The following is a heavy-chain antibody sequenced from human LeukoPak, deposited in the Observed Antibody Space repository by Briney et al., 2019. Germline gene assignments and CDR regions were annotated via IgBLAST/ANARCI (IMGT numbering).Heavy chain of an antibody. Sequence: PGGSLKLSCAATGFAFRIYGMRWVRQAADKGLEWVAFIWADGTRQFYADSVNGRFTISRDNSNNTVYLHMNSLKAEDTALYYCVRDRNNNYFDYWGQGTQLTVSS. CDR2: IWADGTRQ. V-gene: IGHV3-33*01. CDR3: VRDRNNNYFDY. D-gene: IGHD1-14*01. CDR1: GFAFRIYG. J-gene: IGHJ4*02.